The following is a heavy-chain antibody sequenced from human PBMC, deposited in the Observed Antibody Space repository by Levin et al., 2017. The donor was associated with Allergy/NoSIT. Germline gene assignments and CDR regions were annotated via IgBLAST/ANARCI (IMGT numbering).Heavy chain of an antibody. Sequence: GSLRLSCTVSGGSISSYYWSWIRQPPGKGLEWIGYIYYSGSTNYNPSLKSRVIISVDTSKNQFSRKLSSVTAEDTAVYYCARGGYSSSTYYDYYMDVWGKGTAVTVSS. D-gene: IGHD6-13*01. CDR3: ARGGYSSSTYYDYYMDV. CDR1: GGSISSYY. V-gene: IGHV4-59*01. J-gene: IGHJ6*03. CDR2: IYYSGST.